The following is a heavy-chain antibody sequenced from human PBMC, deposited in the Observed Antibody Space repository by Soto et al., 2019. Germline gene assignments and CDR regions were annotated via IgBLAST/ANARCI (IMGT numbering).Heavy chain of an antibody. D-gene: IGHD4-17*01. CDR3: TRQNGDFFEY. V-gene: IGHV3-73*01. CDR1: GFTFSGST. CDR2: IRTKANRYAT. Sequence: LRLSCAASGFTFSGSTMHWVRQASGKGLEWVGHIRTKANRYATVHAESVKGRFTISRDDSKNTAYLQVNSLKTEDTAVYYCTRQNGDFFEYWGQGALVTVSS. J-gene: IGHJ4*02.